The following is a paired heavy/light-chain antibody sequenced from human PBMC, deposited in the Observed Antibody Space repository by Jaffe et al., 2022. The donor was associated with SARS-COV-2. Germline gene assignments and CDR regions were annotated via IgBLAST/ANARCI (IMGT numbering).Heavy chain of an antibody. Sequence: QVQLQESGPGLVTPSETLSLTCTVSGYSISSGYYWAWIRQPPGKGLEWIGNIFNSGRTCYNPSLKSRVTILVDTSKNQFSLKMNSLTVADTAVYYCARIASTVVSSPSPREYFQHWGQGALVIVSS. J-gene: IGHJ1*01. CDR2: IFNSGRT. V-gene: IGHV4-38-2*02. CDR3: ARIASTVVSSPSPREYFQH. D-gene: IGHD2-21*01. CDR1: GYSISSGYY.
Light chain of an antibody. CDR2: ENN. V-gene: IGLV1-51*02. CDR3: GTWDTSLSANWV. CDR1: SSNIGNNY. Sequence: QSVLTQPPSVSAAPGQKVTISCSGSSSNIGNNYVSWYQQVPGTAPKLLIYENNKRPAGIPDRFSGSKSGTSATLGITGLQTGDEADYYCGTWDTSLSANWVFGGGTKLTVL. J-gene: IGLJ3*02.